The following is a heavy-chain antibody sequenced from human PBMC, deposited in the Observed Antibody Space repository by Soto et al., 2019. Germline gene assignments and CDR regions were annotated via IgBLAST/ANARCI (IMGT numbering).Heavy chain of an antibody. V-gene: IGHV4-39*01. CDR3: ARHEGVLRGSLNWFDP. CDR2: IFHSGNT. Sequence: LSLTCTVSGGSIVTNYYWGWIRQPPGKGLEWIGNIFHSGNTYYNSSLKSRVTISVDTSKNQFSLELKSVTAADTAVYYCARHEGVLRGSLNWFDPWGQGTLVTVSS. CDR1: GGSIVTNYY. D-gene: IGHD3-10*01. J-gene: IGHJ5*02.